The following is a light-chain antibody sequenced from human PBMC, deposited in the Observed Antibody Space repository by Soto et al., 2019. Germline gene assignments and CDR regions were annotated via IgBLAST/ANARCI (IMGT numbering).Light chain of an antibody. V-gene: IGKV1-39*01. CDR3: QQSYSTPRT. J-gene: IGKJ1*01. CDR2: AAS. CDR1: QSIRRY. Sequence: DIQMTQSPSSLSASVGDRVTITCRASQSIRRYLNWYQQKPGKAPKLLIYAASSLQSGVLSRFSGSGSGTDFTLTISSLQPEDFATYYCQQSYSTPRTFGQGTKVDI.